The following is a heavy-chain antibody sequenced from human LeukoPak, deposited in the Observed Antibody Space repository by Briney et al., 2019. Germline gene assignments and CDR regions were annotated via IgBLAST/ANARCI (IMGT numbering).Heavy chain of an antibody. Sequence: GALRLSCVASGFPFSPEWMSWVRQAPGKGLEWVAMIKKSAGETHYVDSVKGRFIISRDYARNSLYLQMTGLRADDTAVYYCASLDTAAIRTGGYWGQGTLVTVSS. J-gene: IGHJ4*02. CDR2: IKKSAGET. CDR1: GFPFSPEW. D-gene: IGHD5-18*01. V-gene: IGHV3-7*01. CDR3: ASLDTAAIRTGGY.